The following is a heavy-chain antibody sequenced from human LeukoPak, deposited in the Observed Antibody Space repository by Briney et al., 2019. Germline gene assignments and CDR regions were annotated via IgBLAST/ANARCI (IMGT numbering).Heavy chain of an antibody. V-gene: IGHV3-74*01. CDR2: INSDGSST. D-gene: IGHD1-26*01. CDR1: GFTFSSYW. J-gene: IGHJ4*02. Sequence: SGGSLRLSCAASGFTFSSYWMHWVRQAPGKGLVWVSRINSDGSSTSYADSVKGRFTISRDNAKNTLYLRMDSLRAEDTAMYYCARGTGSYYSLGYWGQGTLVTVSS. CDR3: ARGTGSYYSLGY.